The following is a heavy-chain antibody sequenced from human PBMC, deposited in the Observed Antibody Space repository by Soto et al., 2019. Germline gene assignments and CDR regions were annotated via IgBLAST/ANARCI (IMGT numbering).Heavy chain of an antibody. V-gene: IGHV4-59*08. J-gene: IGHJ6*03. CDR2: IYYSGST. D-gene: IGHD4-17*01. CDR3: ARGHTVTTSGYYYYYMDV. Sequence: SETLSLTCTVSGGSISSYYWSWIRQPPGKGLEWIGYIYYSGSTNYNPSLKSRVTISVDTSKNQFSLKLSSVTAADTAVYYCARGHTVTTSGYYYYYMDVWGKGTTVTVSS. CDR1: GGSISSYY.